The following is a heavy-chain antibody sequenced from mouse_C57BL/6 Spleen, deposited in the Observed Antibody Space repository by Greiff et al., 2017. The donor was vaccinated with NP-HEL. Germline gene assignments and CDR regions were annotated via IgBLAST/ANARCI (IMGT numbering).Heavy chain of an antibody. V-gene: IGHV1-5*01. J-gene: IGHJ2*01. CDR3: TRERDLALFAY. CDR2: IYPGNSDT. CDR1: GYTFTSYW. Sequence: EVQLQESGTVLARPGASVKMSCKASGYTFTSYWMNWVKQRPGQGLEWIGAIYPGNSDTSYNEKFKGKAKLTADTSASTAYMELSSLTNEDSVVYYCTRERDLALFAYWGQRTTLSLSS.